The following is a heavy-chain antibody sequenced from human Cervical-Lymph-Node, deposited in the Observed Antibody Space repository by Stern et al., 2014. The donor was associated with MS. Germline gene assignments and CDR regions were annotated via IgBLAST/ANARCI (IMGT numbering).Heavy chain of an antibody. CDR3: ARAPDGMDV. V-gene: IGHV3-30*09. J-gene: IGHJ6*02. CDR2: ISHDGSNQ. Sequence: VQLVESGGGVVQPGRSLRLSCAASGFTLTGYALHWVRQAPGRGLEWVAAISHDGSNQYYGDSVKGRFAISRDRSKNTLYLQMNSLRPEDTAVYYCARAPDGMDVWGQGTTVTVSS. CDR1: GFTLTGYA.